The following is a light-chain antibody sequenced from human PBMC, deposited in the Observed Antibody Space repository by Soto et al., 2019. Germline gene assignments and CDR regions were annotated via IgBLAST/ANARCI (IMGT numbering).Light chain of an antibody. J-gene: IGKJ3*01. V-gene: IGKV3-15*01. Sequence: EIVMTQSPGTLSVSPGERAFLSCRASQSVSSNLAWYQQKPGQTPRLLIYGASTRATGIPARFSGSGSGTEFTLTISSPQSEDFAVYYCQQYNNWPPFTFGPGTKVDIK. CDR3: QQYNNWPPFT. CDR1: QSVSSN. CDR2: GAS.